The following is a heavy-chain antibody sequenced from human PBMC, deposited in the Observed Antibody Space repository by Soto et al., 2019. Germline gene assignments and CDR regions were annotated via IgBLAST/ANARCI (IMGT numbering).Heavy chain of an antibody. V-gene: IGHV4-34*01. Sequence: PSETLSLTCAVYGGSFSGYYWSWIRQPPGKGLEWIGEINHSGSTNYNPSLKSRVTISVDTSKNQFSLKLSSVTAADTAVYYCARGRSITGTFDYWGQETLVTVSS. D-gene: IGHD1-7*01. CDR2: INHSGST. J-gene: IGHJ4*02. CDR1: GGSFSGYY. CDR3: ARGRSITGTFDY.